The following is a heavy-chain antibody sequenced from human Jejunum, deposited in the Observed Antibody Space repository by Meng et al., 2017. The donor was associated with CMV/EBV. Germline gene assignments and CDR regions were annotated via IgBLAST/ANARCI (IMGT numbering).Heavy chain of an antibody. J-gene: IGHJ4*02. CDR3: AREKSSCTSSTCYGVDS. CDR1: DGSISSYY. V-gene: IGHV4-4*07. Sequence: HVQRQESGPGLVKPSGTLSLTCTVSDGSISSYYWSWIRQSAGKGLEWIGRIHTSGTTNYNPSLKSRVTLSLDTSKDQFSLKLTSVTAADTAVYYCAREKSSCTSSTCYGVDSWGQGTLVTVSS. CDR2: IHTSGTT. D-gene: IGHD2-2*01.